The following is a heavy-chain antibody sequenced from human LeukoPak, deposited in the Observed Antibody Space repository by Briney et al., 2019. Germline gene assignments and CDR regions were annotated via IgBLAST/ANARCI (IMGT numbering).Heavy chain of an antibody. CDR1: GFTFSCW. D-gene: IGHD1-7*01. CDR2: IKQDGSEK. V-gene: IGHV3-7*01. J-gene: IGHJ5*02. CDR3: ARQSHPNWSYANWFDP. Sequence: GALRLSCAASGFTFSCWMSWVRQAPGKGLEWVANIKQDGSEKYYVDSVKGRFTISRDNAKNSLYLQMNSMRAEDTAVFYCARQSHPNWSYANWFDPWGQGTLVTVSS.